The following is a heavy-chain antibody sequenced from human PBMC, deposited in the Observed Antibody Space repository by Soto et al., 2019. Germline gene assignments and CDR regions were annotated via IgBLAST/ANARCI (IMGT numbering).Heavy chain of an antibody. CDR3: AKAPDLIYHMDA. Sequence: PGGSLRLSCAASGFTFSRHGMYWVRQAPGKGLERVALISYDGSLTYYADSVKGRFTISRDNSKNTLSLQMNSLGAEDTAVYFCAKAPDLIYHMDAWGKGTPVTVSS. CDR2: ISYDGSLT. J-gene: IGHJ6*03. CDR1: GFTFSRHG. D-gene: IGHD2-21*01. V-gene: IGHV3-30*18.